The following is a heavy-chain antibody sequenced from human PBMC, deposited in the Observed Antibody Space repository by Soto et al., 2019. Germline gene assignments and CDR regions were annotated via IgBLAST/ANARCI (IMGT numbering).Heavy chain of an antibody. V-gene: IGHV1-18*01. Sequence: GASVKVSCKASGYTFTSYGISWVRQAPGQGLEWMGWISAYNGNTNYAQKLQGRVTMTTDTSTSTAYMELRSLRSDDTAVYYCARDAAPQEQNPVWFDPWGQGTRVTVSS. CDR3: ARDAAPQEQNPVWFDP. CDR1: GYTFTSYG. D-gene: IGHD6-25*01. CDR2: ISAYNGNT. J-gene: IGHJ5*02.